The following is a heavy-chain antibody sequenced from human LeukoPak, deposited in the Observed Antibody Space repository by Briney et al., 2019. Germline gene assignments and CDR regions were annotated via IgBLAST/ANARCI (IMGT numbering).Heavy chain of an antibody. Sequence: ASVKVSCKASGYTFTSYGISWVRQAPGQGLEWMGWISAYNGNTNYAQKLQGRVTMTTDTSTSTAYMELRSLRSDDTAVYYCARDRGYDYVWGSHRFDPWGQGTLVTVSS. D-gene: IGHD3-16*02. CDR2: ISAYNGNT. CDR3: ARDRGYDYVWGSHRFDP. V-gene: IGHV1-18*04. CDR1: GYTFTSYG. J-gene: IGHJ5*02.